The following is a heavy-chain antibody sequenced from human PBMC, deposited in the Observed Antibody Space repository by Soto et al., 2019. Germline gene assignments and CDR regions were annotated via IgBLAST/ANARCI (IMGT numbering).Heavy chain of an antibody. Sequence: QVQLVESGGGVVQPGRSLRLSCAASGFTFSSYAMHWVRQAPGKGLEWVAVISYDGSNKYYADSVKGRFNISRENSNNTLYLQMNSLGAEDTAVYYCARDGAVELAAGYSSSWYRSYFDYWGQGPLVTVSS. J-gene: IGHJ4*02. CDR1: GFTFSSYA. CDR2: ISYDGSNK. CDR3: ARDGAVELAAGYSSSWYRSYFDY. V-gene: IGHV3-30-3*01. D-gene: IGHD6-13*01.